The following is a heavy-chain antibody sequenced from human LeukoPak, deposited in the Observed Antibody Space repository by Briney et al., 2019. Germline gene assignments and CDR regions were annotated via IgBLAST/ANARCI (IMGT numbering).Heavy chain of an antibody. CDR1: GGTFSSYA. V-gene: IGHV1-69*13. CDR2: IIPIFGPA. CDR3: ASSQGKYYYDSSGYPFDY. J-gene: IGHJ4*02. D-gene: IGHD3-22*01. Sequence: SVKVSCKASGGTFSSYAISWVRQAPGQGLELMGGIIPIFGPANFAQKFQGRVTITADESTSTAYMELSSLRSEDTAVYYCASSQGKYYYDSSGYPFDYRGQGTLVTVSS.